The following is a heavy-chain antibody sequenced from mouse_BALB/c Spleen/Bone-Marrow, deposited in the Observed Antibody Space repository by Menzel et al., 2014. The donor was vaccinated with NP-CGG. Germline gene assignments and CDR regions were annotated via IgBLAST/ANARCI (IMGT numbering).Heavy chain of an antibody. V-gene: IGHV5-9-3*01. J-gene: IGHJ2*01. Sequence: EVQLVESGGGLVKPGVSLKLSCAASGFTFSSYAMSWVRQTPEKRLEWVATISSGGSYTYYPDSVKGRFTISRDNAKNTLYLQMSSLRSEDTAMYYCARSGVCGYYFGGQGTTLTVSS. CDR1: GFTFSSYA. CDR3: ARSGVCGYYF. D-gene: IGHD2-3*01. CDR2: ISSGGSYT.